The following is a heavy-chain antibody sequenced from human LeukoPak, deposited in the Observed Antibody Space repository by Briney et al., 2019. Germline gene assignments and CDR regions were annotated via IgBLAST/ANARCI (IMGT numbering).Heavy chain of an antibody. CDR2: VSYSGST. D-gene: IGHD6-19*01. CDR1: GASISSGYF. J-gene: IGHJ4*02. Sequence: SETLSLTCAVSGASISSGYFWGWIRQPPGKGLESIGTVSYSGSTYYNPSLKSRVTISVDTSKNQFSLKLTSVTAADTAVYYCARVMYSSPFYIDYWGQGTLVTVSS. CDR3: ARVMYSSPFYIDY. V-gene: IGHV4-38-2*01.